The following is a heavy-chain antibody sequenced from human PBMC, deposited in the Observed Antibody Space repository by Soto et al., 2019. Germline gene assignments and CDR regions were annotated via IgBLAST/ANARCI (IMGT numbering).Heavy chain of an antibody. CDR3: AREPSI. Sequence: QVQLQESGPGLVKPSQTLSLTCTVSGGSISSGGYYWNWIRQHPGKGLEWIGSIYYSGSTYYHPALKGRVTISVDTSKNPFSLKLSSVTAADTAMYYCAREPSIWGQGTLVTVSS. J-gene: IGHJ4*02. CDR1: GGSISSGGYY. V-gene: IGHV4-31*03. CDR2: IYYSGST.